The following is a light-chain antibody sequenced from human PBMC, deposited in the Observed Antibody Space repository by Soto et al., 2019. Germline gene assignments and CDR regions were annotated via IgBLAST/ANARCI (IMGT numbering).Light chain of an antibody. Sequence: DIPMTQSPSSLSASVGDRVTITCRASQSISSYLNWYQQKPGKAPKLLIYAASSLQSGVPSRFSGSGSRTDFTLTISSLPPEDFATYSCQQSYSNPPTVGQGIKADIK. CDR2: AAS. CDR1: QSISSY. V-gene: IGKV1-39*01. CDR3: QQSYSNPPT. J-gene: IGKJ1*01.